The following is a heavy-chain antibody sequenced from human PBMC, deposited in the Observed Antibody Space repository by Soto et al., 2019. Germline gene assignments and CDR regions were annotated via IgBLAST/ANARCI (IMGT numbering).Heavy chain of an antibody. CDR2: IYYSGST. CDR3: ARGDYITTVGTIDY. J-gene: IGHJ4*02. D-gene: IGHD1-20*01. CDR1: GGSISSYY. Sequence: SETLSLTCTVSGGSISSYYWSWIRQPPGKGLEWIGYIYYSGSTNYNPSLKSRVTISVDTSKNQFSLKLGSMTAADTALYYCARGDYITTVGTIDYWGQGTQVTVSS. V-gene: IGHV4-59*12.